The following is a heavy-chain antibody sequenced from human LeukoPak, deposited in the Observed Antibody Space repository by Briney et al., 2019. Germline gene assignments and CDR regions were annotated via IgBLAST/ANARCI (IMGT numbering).Heavy chain of an antibody. CDR1: GFTFSSYS. CDR3: ARDFPGIGVAGTRPLDY. D-gene: IGHD6-19*01. CDR2: ISSSSSYI. Sequence: GGSLRLSCAASGFTFSSYSMNWVRQAPGKGLEWVSSISSSSSYIYYADSVKGRFTISRDNAKNTLYLQMNSLRAEDTAVYYCARDFPGIGVAGTRPLDYWGQGTLVTVSS. J-gene: IGHJ4*02. V-gene: IGHV3-21*04.